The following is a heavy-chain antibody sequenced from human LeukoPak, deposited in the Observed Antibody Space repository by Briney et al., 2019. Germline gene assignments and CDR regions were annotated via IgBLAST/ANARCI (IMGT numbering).Heavy chain of an antibody. D-gene: IGHD3-22*01. V-gene: IGHV4-61*08. CDR3: ARSRYYGSSGYSAIGFDY. CDR2: MYYSGSS. CDR1: GGPISSGGYS. Sequence: PSETLSLTCAVSGGPISSGGYSWSWIRQPPGKGLEWIGHMYYSGSSKYNPSLKSRVTISLDTSENQFSLKMSSVTAADTAVYYCARSRYYGSSGYSAIGFDYWGQGALVTVSS. J-gene: IGHJ4*02.